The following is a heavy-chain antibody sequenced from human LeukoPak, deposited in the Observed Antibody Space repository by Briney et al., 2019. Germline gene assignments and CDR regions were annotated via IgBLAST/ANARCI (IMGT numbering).Heavy chain of an antibody. V-gene: IGHV1-46*01. J-gene: IGHJ4*02. CDR1: GDTFTRHY. CDR2: INPSGDSA. Sequence: ASVKVSYKPSGDTFTRHYMHWVRQAPGQGLEWMGIINPSGDSATYARRFEGRVTMTRDTSTSIVYMELNSLISEDTAVYYCARGAADQHFDYWGQGTLVTVSS. CDR3: ARGAADQHFDY. D-gene: IGHD3-16*01.